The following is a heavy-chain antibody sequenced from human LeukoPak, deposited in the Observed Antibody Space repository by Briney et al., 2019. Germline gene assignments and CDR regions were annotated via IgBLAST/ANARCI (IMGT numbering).Heavy chain of an antibody. J-gene: IGHJ5*02. D-gene: IGHD3-9*01. Sequence: NPSETLSLTCGVYGGSFSGYYWSWIRQPPGKGLELIGETNHSGRTNYNPSLKSRVTISVDTSKNHFSLKLSSVTAADTAVYYCARSPLTGNYGDWFDPWGQGTLVIVSS. CDR1: GGSFSGYY. CDR3: ARSPLTGNYGDWFDP. V-gene: IGHV4-34*01. CDR2: TNHSGRT.